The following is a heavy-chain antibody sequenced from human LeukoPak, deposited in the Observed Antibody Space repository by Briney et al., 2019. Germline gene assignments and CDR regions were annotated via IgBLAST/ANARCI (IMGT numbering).Heavy chain of an antibody. V-gene: IGHV1-69*13. Sequence: ASVKVSCKASGATFSSYAISWVRQAPGQGLEWRGGIIPIFGTANYAQKFQGRVTITADESTSTAYMELSSLRSEDTAVYYCARDRYCRSTSCYSGDYGMDVWGKGTTVTVSS. CDR1: GATFSSYA. CDR3: ARDRYCRSTSCYSGDYGMDV. J-gene: IGHJ6*04. CDR2: IIPIFGTA. D-gene: IGHD2-2*01.